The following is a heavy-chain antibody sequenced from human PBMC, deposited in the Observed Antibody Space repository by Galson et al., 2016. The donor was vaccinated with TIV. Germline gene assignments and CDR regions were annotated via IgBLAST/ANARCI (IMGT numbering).Heavy chain of an antibody. CDR1: GFTFGSYG. D-gene: IGHD3-10*01. CDR2: ISYDRSNK. V-gene: IGHV3-30*03. J-gene: IGHJ4*02. Sequence: SLRLSCAASGFTFGSYGMHWVRQAPGKGLDWVALISYDRSNKDYADSVKGRFTISRDKSKSTLSLQMASLRTEDTAVYYCARDPTGGSYHFDYWGQGALVIVS. CDR3: ARDPTGGSYHFDY.